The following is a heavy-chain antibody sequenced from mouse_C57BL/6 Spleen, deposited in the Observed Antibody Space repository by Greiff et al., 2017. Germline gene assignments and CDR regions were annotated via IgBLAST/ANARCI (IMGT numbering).Heavy chain of an antibody. V-gene: IGHV5-12*01. CDR3: ARHPDLRWWYFDV. J-gene: IGHJ1*03. Sequence: EVQLVESGGGLVQPGGSLKLSCAASGFTFSDYYMYWVRQTPEKRLEWVAYISNGGGSTYYPDTVKGRFTISRDNAKNTLYLQMSRLKSEDTAMYYCARHPDLRWWYFDVWGTGTTVTVSS. CDR2: ISNGGGST. CDR1: GFTFSDYY. D-gene: IGHD1-1*01.